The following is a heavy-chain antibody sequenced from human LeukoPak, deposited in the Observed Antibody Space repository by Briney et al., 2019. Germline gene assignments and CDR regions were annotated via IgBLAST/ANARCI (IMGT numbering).Heavy chain of an antibody. CDR1: GFTVSSNY. Sequence: LLLSCAASGFTVSSNYMSWIRPHPGKDLEWIGYIYYSGSTYYNPSLKSRVTISVDTSKNQFSLKLSSVTAADTAVYYCARWGYGSGSYWLPYYYYGMDVWGQGTTVTVSS. J-gene: IGHJ6*02. CDR3: ARWGYGSGSYWLPYYYYGMDV. V-gene: IGHV4-31*02. CDR2: IYYSGST. D-gene: IGHD3-10*01.